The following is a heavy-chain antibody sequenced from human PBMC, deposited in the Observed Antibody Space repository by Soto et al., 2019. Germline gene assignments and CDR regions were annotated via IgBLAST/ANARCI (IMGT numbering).Heavy chain of an antibody. Sequence: QVQLQESGPGLVKPSGTLSLTCAVSGGSISSSNWWSWVRQPPGKGLEWIGEIYHSGSTNYNPSLKCRVTKSVDKSQNQFSLKLSSVTAADTAVYYCARRRYYDSSGYNFDYWGQGTLVTVSS. CDR2: IYHSGST. CDR1: GGSISSSNW. J-gene: IGHJ4*02. V-gene: IGHV4-4*02. CDR3: ARRRYYDSSGYNFDY. D-gene: IGHD3-22*01.